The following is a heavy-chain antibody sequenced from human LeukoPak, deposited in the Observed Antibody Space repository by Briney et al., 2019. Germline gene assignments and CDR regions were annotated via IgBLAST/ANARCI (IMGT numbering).Heavy chain of an antibody. CDR1: GGSLSGFY. CDR3: ASPYGDYNGAFDI. V-gene: IGHV4-34*01. Sequence: SETLSLTCAVYGGSLSGFYWRWLRQPPGKGLEWIGAINHSGSTSYKPSLKSPVTRSVDTSRNHFSLQLSSVTAADPAVYYCASPYGDYNGAFDICGQGTMVTVSS. CDR2: INHSGST. D-gene: IGHD4-17*01. J-gene: IGHJ3*02.